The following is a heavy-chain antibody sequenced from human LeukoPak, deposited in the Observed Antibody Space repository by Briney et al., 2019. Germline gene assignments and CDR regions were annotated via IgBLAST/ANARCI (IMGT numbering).Heavy chain of an antibody. D-gene: IGHD3-10*01. CDR3: ARGGYYYGSGSYIPPRDY. J-gene: IGHJ4*02. V-gene: IGHV3-74*01. CDR2: INSDGSST. CDR1: GFTFSSYW. Sequence: GGSLRLSCAASGFTFSSYWMHWVRHAPGKGLVWVSRINSDGSSTSYADSVKGRFTISGDNAKNTLYLRINSLRAEDTAVYYCARGGYYYGSGSYIPPRDYWGQGTLVTVSS.